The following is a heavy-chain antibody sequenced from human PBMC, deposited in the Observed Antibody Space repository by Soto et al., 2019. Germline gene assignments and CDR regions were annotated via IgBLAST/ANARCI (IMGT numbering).Heavy chain of an antibody. CDR2: ISYDGSNK. J-gene: IGHJ2*01. CDR3: AKGLAYCGGDCYSHFDL. CDR1: GFTFSSYG. D-gene: IGHD2-21*02. V-gene: IGHV3-30*18. Sequence: QVQLVESGGGVVQPGRSLRLSCAASGFTFSSYGMHWVRQAPGKGLERVAVISYDGSNKYYADSVKGRFTISRDNSKNTLYLQMNSLRAEDTAVYYCAKGLAYCGGDCYSHFDLWGRGTLVTVSS.